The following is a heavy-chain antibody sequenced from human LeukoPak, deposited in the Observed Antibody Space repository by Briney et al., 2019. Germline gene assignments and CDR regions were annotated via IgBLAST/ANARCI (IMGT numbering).Heavy chain of an antibody. J-gene: IGHJ5*02. CDR2: ISSSGSTI. V-gene: IGHV3-11*04. D-gene: IGHD2-21*02. CDR1: GFTFSDYY. Sequence: GGSLRLSCAASGFTFSDYYMSWSRQAPGKGLEWVSYISSSGSTIYYADSVKGRFTISRDNAKNSLYLQMNSLRAEDTAVYYCARELAYCGGDCYSGVFDPWGQGTLVTVSS. CDR3: ARELAYCGGDCYSGVFDP.